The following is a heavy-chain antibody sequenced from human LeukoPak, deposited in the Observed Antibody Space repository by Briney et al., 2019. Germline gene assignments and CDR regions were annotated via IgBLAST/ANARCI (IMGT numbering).Heavy chain of an antibody. CDR3: NRFDY. Sequence: PGGSLRLSCAASGFTFSSYEMNWVRQAAGKGVEGVSYISRRGRTIYYAGSVTGHFAISKDNAKTSLYLQMNSLRAEDTAVYYCNRFDYWGQRTLVTVSS. V-gene: IGHV3-48*03. J-gene: IGHJ4*02. CDR2: ISRRGRTI. CDR1: GFTFSSYE. D-gene: IGHD1-14*01.